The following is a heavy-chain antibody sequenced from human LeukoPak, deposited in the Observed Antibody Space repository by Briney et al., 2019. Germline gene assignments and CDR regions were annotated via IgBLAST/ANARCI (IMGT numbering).Heavy chain of an antibody. CDR2: INHSGST. D-gene: IGHD3-3*01. CDR1: GGSFSGHY. V-gene: IGHV4-34*01. CDR3: AKRSYYDFWSGYSGGAFGI. J-gene: IGHJ3*02. Sequence: SETLSLTCAVYGGSFSGHYWSWIRQPPGKGLEWIGEINHSGSTNYNPSLKSRVTISVDTSKNQFSLKLSSVTAADTAVYYCAKRSYYDFWSGYSGGAFGIWGQGTMVTVSS.